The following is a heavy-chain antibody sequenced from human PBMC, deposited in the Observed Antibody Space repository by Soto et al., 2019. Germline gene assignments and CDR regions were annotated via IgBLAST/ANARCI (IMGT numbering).Heavy chain of an antibody. J-gene: IGHJ6*03. D-gene: IGHD1-26*01. CDR1: GGSFSGYY. CDR3: ARVQIVGATFANYYYYYYMDV. V-gene: IGHV4-34*01. CDR2: IYYSGST. Sequence: SETLSLTCAVYGGSFSGYYWSWIRQPPGKGLEWIGDIYYSGSTNYNPSLKSRVTISVDTSKNQFSLKLSSVTAADTAVYYCARVQIVGATFANYYYYYYMDVWGKGTTVTVSS.